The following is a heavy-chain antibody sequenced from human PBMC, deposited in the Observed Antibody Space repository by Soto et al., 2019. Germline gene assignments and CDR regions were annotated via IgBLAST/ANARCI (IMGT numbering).Heavy chain of an antibody. CDR3: ARNGALDY. CDR2: ILYSGTT. Sequence: QVQLQESGPGLVKPSQTLSLTCTVSGGSISSGDYYWSWIRQPPGKGLEWIGYILYSGTTNYNPSLESRLTISVDPSKNQFSLKLTSVTAADPAVYYCARNGALDYWGRGTLVTVSS. D-gene: IGHD2-8*01. V-gene: IGHV4-30-4*01. CDR1: GGSISSGDYY. J-gene: IGHJ4*02.